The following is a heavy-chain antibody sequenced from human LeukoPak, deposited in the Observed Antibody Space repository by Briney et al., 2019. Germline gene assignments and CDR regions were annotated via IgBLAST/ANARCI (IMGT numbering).Heavy chain of an antibody. CDR1: GYALTELS. Sequence: GASVKVSCKVSGYALTELSMHWVRQAPGKGLEWMGGFDPEDGETIYAQKFQGRVTMTEDTSTDTAYMELSSLRSEDTAVYYCATYVANMVRGVLGAYYYYYMDVWGKGTTVTVSS. CDR3: ATYVANMVRGVLGAYYYYYMDV. CDR2: FDPEDGET. J-gene: IGHJ6*03. D-gene: IGHD3-10*01. V-gene: IGHV1-24*01.